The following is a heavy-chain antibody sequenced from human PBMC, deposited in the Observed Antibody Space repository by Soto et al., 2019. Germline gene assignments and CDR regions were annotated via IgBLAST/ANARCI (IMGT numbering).Heavy chain of an antibody. V-gene: IGHV3-72*01. CDR1: GFTFSDHY. J-gene: IGHJ6*03. Sequence: PGGSLRLSCAASGFTFSDHYMDWVRQAPGKGLEWVGRSKNKDNSYTTEYAASVKGRFTISRDDSKNSLYLEMNNLKSEDTAVYYCARDSRYDFWSGYFRYFYYYMDVWGKGTTVTVSS. CDR3: ARDSRYDFWSGYFRYFYYYMDV. D-gene: IGHD3-3*01. CDR2: SKNKDNSYTT.